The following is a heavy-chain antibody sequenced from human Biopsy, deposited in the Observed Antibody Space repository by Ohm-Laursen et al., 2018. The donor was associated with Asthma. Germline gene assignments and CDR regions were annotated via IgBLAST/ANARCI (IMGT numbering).Heavy chain of an antibody. J-gene: IGHJ4*02. Sequence: SLRLSCTASRFTYEMHWVRQAPGKGLEWVAVISYDGSSIYYADSVKGRFTISRDNSKNTLSLQMNSPTAEDTAVYYCAREGVAGTHIEDWGQGTLVTVSS. CDR2: ISYDGSSI. V-gene: IGHV3-30-3*01. CDR3: AREGVAGTHIED. D-gene: IGHD6-19*01. CDR1: RFTYE.